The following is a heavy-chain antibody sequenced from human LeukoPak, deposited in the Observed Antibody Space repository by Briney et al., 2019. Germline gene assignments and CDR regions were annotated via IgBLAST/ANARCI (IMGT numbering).Heavy chain of an antibody. Sequence: SETLSLTCTVSGYSISSGYYWGWIRQPPGKGLEWIGSLYQSGSTYYNPSLKSRVTISIDTSKTQFSLKLTSVTAADTAVYYCARAQPYSSGWYRNFYYYYMDVWSKGTTVTVSS. J-gene: IGHJ6*03. D-gene: IGHD6-19*01. CDR1: GYSISSGYY. CDR2: LYQSGST. V-gene: IGHV4-38-2*02. CDR3: ARAQPYSSGWYRNFYYYYMDV.